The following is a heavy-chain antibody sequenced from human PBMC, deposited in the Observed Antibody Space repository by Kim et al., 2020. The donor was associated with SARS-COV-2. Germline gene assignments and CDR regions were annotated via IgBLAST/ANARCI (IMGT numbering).Heavy chain of an antibody. J-gene: IGHJ6*02. V-gene: IGHV3-11*03. CDR3: ARWDFGVVIMDYYYYGMDV. Sequence: GRFTISRDNAKNSLYLQMNSLRAEDTAVYYCARWDFGVVIMDYYYYGMDVWGQGTTVTVSS. D-gene: IGHD3-3*01.